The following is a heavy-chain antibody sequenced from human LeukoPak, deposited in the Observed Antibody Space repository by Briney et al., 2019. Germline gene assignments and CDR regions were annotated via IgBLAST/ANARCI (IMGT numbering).Heavy chain of an antibody. CDR3: ARCGDGLPCDFDF. D-gene: IGHD3-10*01. Sequence: GGSLRLSCAASGFSFNTYSMTWVRQAPGKGLEWVSIISRTSESTFYADSVKGRFTISRDNARNSLYLQMNSLRVEDTAVYYCARCGDGLPCDFDFWGQGTLVTVSS. CDR2: ISRTSEST. CDR1: GFSFNTYS. J-gene: IGHJ4*02. V-gene: IGHV3-21*01.